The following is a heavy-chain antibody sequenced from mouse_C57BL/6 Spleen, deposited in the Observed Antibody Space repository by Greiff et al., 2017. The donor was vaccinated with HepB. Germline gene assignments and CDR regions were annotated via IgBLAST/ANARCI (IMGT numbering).Heavy chain of an antibody. V-gene: IGHV1-69*01. J-gene: IGHJ4*01. CDR2: IDPSDSYT. D-gene: IGHD3-2*02. Sequence: QVQLQQPGAELVMPGASVKLSCKASGYTFTSYWMHWVKQRPGQGLEWIGEIDPSDSYTNYNQKFKGKSTFTVDKSSSTAYMQLSSLTSEDAAVYYCARSTAQDKMAMDYWGQGTSVTVSS. CDR1: GYTFTSYW. CDR3: ARSTAQDKMAMDY.